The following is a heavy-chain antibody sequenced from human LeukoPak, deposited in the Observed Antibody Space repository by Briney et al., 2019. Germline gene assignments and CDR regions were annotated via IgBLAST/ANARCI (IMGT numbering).Heavy chain of an antibody. CDR1: GFSFTNYG. J-gene: IGHJ4*02. Sequence: GGSLRLSCAASGFSFTNYGFHWVHQAPGKGLEWVAVIWYDGSKELYADSVKGRFTISRDNSKNTLYLQMNSLRAEDTAVYYCARDIAPSGQYYFDYWGQGSLVTVSS. V-gene: IGHV3-33*01. CDR3: ARDIAPSGQYYFDY. CDR2: IWYDGSKE. D-gene: IGHD6-13*01.